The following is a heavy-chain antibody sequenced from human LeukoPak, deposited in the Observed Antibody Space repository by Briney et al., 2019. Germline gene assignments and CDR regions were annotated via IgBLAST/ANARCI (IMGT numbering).Heavy chain of an antibody. V-gene: IGHV3-23*01. CDR1: GFTFGGYA. CDR3: AKDYTAMVYHFDY. CDR2: VSGSGSST. J-gene: IGHJ4*02. Sequence: GGSLRLSCTASGFTFGGYAMSWVRQAPGKGLEWVSAVSGSGSSTYYSDSVKGRFTISRDNSKNTLYLQMHSLSAEDTAVYYCAKDYTAMVYHFDYWGQGTLVTVSS. D-gene: IGHD5-18*01.